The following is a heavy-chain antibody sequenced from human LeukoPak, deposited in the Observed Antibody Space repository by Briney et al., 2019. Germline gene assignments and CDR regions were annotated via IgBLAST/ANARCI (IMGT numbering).Heavy chain of an antibody. CDR3: ARYNDY. Sequence: SETLSLTCTVSGASISSYYWSWIRQPAGKGLEWIGRISTSGSPNYNPSFKSRVTMSIDTAKNQFSLRLRSVTAADTAVYYCARYNDYWGQGTLVTVSS. J-gene: IGHJ4*02. V-gene: IGHV4-4*07. CDR2: ISTSGSP. D-gene: IGHD1-1*01. CDR1: GASISSYY.